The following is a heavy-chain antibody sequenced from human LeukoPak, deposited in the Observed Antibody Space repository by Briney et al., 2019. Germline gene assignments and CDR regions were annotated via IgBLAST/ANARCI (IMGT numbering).Heavy chain of an antibody. Sequence: PSETLSLTXAVSGYSISSGYYWGWIRQPPGKGLEWIGSIYHSGSTYYNPSLKSRVTISVDTSKNQFSLKLSSVTAADTAVYYCARGVLEWLEYYFDYWGQGTLVTVPS. CDR3: ARGVLEWLEYYFDY. V-gene: IGHV4-38-2*01. D-gene: IGHD3-3*01. CDR2: IYHSGST. CDR1: GYSISSGYY. J-gene: IGHJ4*02.